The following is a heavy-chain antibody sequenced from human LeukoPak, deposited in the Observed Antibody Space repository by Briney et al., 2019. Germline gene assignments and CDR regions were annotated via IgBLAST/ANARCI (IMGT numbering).Heavy chain of an antibody. CDR3: ARADYYGSGSYYADY. V-gene: IGHV3-11*04. CDR1: GFTFSDYY. CDR2: ISSSGSTI. Sequence: PGGSLRLSCAASGFTFSDYYMSWIRQAPGKGLEWVSYISSSGSTIYYADSVKGRFTISRDNAKNTQSLQMNSLRAEDTAVYYCARADYYGSGSYYADYWGQGTLVTVSS. J-gene: IGHJ4*02. D-gene: IGHD3-10*01.